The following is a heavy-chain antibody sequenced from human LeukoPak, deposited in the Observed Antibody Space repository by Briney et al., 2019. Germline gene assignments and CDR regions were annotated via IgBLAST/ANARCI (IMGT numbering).Heavy chain of an antibody. D-gene: IGHD4/OR15-4a*01. CDR2: IYSGGST. V-gene: IGHV3-53*01. CDR1: GFTVSSNY. J-gene: IGHJ3*02. Sequence: GGSLRLSCAASGFTVSSNYMSWVRQAPGKGLEWVSVIYSGGSTYYADSVKGRFTISRDNYKNTLYLKMNSLRAEDTAVYYCARRANDAFDIWGQGTMVTVSS. CDR3: ARRANDAFDI.